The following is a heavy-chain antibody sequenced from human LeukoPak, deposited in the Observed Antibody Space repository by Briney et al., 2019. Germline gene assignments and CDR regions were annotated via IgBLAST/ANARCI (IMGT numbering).Heavy chain of an antibody. Sequence: GGSLRLSCAASGFTFISYSMNWVRQAPGKGLEWVSSISSSSSYIYYADSVKGRFTISRDNAKNSLYLQMNSLRAEDTAVYYCARDKLYYGQFDPWGQGTLVTVSS. CDR1: GFTFISYS. J-gene: IGHJ5*02. CDR2: ISSSSSYI. D-gene: IGHD2-8*01. V-gene: IGHV3-21*01. CDR3: ARDKLYYGQFDP.